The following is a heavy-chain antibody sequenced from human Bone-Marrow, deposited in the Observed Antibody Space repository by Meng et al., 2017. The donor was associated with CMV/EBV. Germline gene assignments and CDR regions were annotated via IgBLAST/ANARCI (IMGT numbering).Heavy chain of an antibody. CDR1: GGSFSGYY. CDR2: INHSGST. J-gene: IGHJ6*02. CDR3: ARGRGAGYYYYYGMDV. Sequence: SETLSLTCAVYGGSFSGYYWSWIRQPPGKGLEWIGEINHSGSTNYNPSLKSRVTITVDTSKNQFTLKLSSVTAADTAVYYWARGRGAGYYYYYGMDVWGQGTTVTVSS. V-gene: IGHV4-34*01. D-gene: IGHD3-10*01.